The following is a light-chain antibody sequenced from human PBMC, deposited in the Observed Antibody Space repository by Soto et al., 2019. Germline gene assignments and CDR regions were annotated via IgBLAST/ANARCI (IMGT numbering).Light chain of an antibody. V-gene: IGLV2-8*01. J-gene: IGLJ2*01. CDR3: NSYVGSNNVEV. CDR1: SSDVGGYKY. CDR2: EVS. Sequence: QSALTQPPSASGSPGQSVTISCTGTSSDVGGYKYVSWYQQHPGKAPKLMIYEVSKRPSGVPDRFSGSKSGNTASLTVSGLQAEDEADYYCNSYVGSNNVEVFGGGTKLTVL.